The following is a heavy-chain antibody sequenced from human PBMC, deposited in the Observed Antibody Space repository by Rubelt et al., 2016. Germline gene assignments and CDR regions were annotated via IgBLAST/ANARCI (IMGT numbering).Heavy chain of an antibody. J-gene: IGHJ1*01. Sequence: QVQLQESGPGSVKASETLSLSCTVSGGSMNTYYWTWIRQPAGKGLEWIGRIYSSGSTDFSPSLKSRVTMSVDTSKNQFFRSLTSVTDADTAVYYCARGFGYYDSQEGTQHWGQGTLVTVSS. CDR2: IYSSGST. CDR3: ARGFGYYDSQEGTQH. D-gene: IGHD3-22*01. CDR1: GGSMNTYY. V-gene: IGHV4-4*07.